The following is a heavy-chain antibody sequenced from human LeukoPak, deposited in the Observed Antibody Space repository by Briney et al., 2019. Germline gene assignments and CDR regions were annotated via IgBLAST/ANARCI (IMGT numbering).Heavy chain of an antibody. Sequence: PGRSLRLSCAASGFTFSSYAMHWVRQAPGKGLEWVAVISYDGSNKYYADSVKGRFTISRDNSKNTLYLQMNSLRAEDTAVYYSMMRDMDVWGKGTTVTVSS. CDR2: ISYDGSNK. J-gene: IGHJ6*03. D-gene: IGHD3-16*01. CDR3: MMRDMDV. V-gene: IGHV3-30*04. CDR1: GFTFSSYA.